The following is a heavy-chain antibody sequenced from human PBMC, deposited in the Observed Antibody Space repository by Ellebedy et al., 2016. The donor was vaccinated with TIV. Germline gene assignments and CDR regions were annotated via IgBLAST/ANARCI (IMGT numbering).Heavy chain of an antibody. CDR2: INQGGSER. V-gene: IGHV3-7*01. CDR3: ARDGSYGDYLSPQHAFTI. D-gene: IGHD4-17*01. CDR1: GFSFRSYW. Sequence: GESLKISCGSSGFSFRSYWMTWVRQAPGKGLEWVANINQGGSERHYVDSVKGRFTISRDNAKNSLYLEMNSLRAEDTAVYYCARDGSYGDYLSPQHAFTIWGQGTMVTVSS. J-gene: IGHJ3*02.